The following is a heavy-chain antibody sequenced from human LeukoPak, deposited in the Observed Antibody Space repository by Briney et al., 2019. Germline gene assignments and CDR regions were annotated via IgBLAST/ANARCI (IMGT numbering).Heavy chain of an antibody. J-gene: IGHJ6*02. D-gene: IGHD2-2*01. CDR3: ARGGNIVVVPAAIIEAYYYYGMDA. CDR1: GYTFTGYY. V-gene: IGHV1-2*02. Sequence: PRASVKVSCKASGYTFTGYYMHWVRQAPGQGLEWMGWINPNSGGTNYAQKFQGRVTMTRDTSISTAYMELSRLRSDDTAVYYCARGGNIVVVPAAIIEAYYYYGMDAWGQGTTVTVSS. CDR2: INPNSGGT.